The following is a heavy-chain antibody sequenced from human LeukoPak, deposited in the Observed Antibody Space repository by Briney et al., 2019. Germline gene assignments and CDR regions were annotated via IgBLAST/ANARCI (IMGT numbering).Heavy chain of an antibody. CDR1: GGSISSYY. Sequence: SETLSLTCTVSGGSISSYYWSWIRQPPGKGLEWIGYIYYSRSTNYNPSLKSRVTISVDTSKNQFSLKLSSVTAADTAVYYCARVRGLGYCSSTSCYGYYFDYWGQGTLVTVSS. CDR2: IYYSRST. CDR3: ARVRGLGYCSSTSCYGYYFDY. V-gene: IGHV4-59*01. J-gene: IGHJ4*02. D-gene: IGHD2-2*01.